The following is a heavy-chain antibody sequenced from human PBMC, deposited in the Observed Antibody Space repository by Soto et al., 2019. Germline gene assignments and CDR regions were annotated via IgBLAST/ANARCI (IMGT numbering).Heavy chain of an antibody. D-gene: IGHD5-12*01. Sequence: QVQLQESGPGLVKPSQTLSLTCAVSGASIDTGDYFWSWIRQHPGKGLEWIGYIYYSGSTYYNPSLKSRLTISRDKAKNHFSLNLIAGTAADTAVYYCARVTSITPLFTFHPWGQGTMVTVSS. CDR1: GASIDTGDYF. CDR3: ARVTSITPLFTFHP. CDR2: IYYSGST. J-gene: IGHJ3*01. V-gene: IGHV4-31*11.